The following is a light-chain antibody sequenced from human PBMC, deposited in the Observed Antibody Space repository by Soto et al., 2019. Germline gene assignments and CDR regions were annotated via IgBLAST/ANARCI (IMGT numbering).Light chain of an antibody. CDR3: KEYNDGRPIT. CDR1: QSVRSH. Sequence: IVMTQSPATLSVSPGEGVTLSCRASQSVRSHLAWYQQKPGQPPRLLIYGASTRATGIPARFSGSGSGTEFTLTITSLQWEEVAVYYCKEYNDGRPITVGGGTKWDIK. CDR2: GAS. J-gene: IGKJ4*01. V-gene: IGKV3-15*01.